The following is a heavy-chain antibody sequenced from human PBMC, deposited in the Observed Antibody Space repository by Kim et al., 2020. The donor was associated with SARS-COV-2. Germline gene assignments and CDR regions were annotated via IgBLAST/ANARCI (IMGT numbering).Heavy chain of an antibody. Sequence: GGSLRLSCAASGFTFSSYSMNWVRQAPGKGLEWVSSISSSSSYIYYADSVKGRFTISRDNAKNSLYLQMNSLRAEDTAVYYCARGGEQWLESNYYYGMDVWGQGTTVTVSS. CDR3: ARGGEQWLESNYYYGMDV. D-gene: IGHD6-19*01. J-gene: IGHJ6*02. CDR1: GFTFSSYS. V-gene: IGHV3-21*01. CDR2: ISSSSSYI.